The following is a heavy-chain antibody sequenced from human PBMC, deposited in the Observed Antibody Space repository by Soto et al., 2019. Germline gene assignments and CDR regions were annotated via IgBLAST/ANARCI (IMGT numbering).Heavy chain of an antibody. CDR2: IDWDDDK. CDR1: GFSLSTSGMC. CDR3: ARVPNSGFGGCYGMDV. Sequence: SGPTLVNPTQTLTLTCTFSGFSLSTSGMCVSWIRQPPGKALEWLALIDWDDDKYYSTSLKTRLTISKDTSKNQVVLTMTNMDPVDTATYYCARVPNSGFGGCYGMDVWGQGTTVTVSS. D-gene: IGHD5-12*01. J-gene: IGHJ6*02. V-gene: IGHV2-70*01.